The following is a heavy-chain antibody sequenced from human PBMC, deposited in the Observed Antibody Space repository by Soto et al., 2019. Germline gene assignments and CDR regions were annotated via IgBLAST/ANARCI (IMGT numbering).Heavy chain of an antibody. V-gene: IGHV3-74*01. CDR1: GFSLSHYW. CDR2: INLDGSST. J-gene: IGHJ4*02. Sequence: EVQLVESGGGLIQPGGALRLTCTASGFSLSHYWMHWIRQAPGKGLVWVSRINLDGSSTDYAPSVKGRFTISRDNAKNTLYLQMNRPAAGGTALDYCARGWGFHEYWGRGTLVTVSS. CDR3: ARGWGFHEY. D-gene: IGHD3-16*01.